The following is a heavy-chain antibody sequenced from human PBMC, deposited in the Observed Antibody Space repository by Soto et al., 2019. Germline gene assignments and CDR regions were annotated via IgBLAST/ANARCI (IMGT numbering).Heavy chain of an antibody. J-gene: IGHJ3*02. CDR2: FDPEDGET. V-gene: IGHV1-24*01. Sequence: QVQLVQSGAEVKKPGASVKVSCKVSGYTLTELSMHWVRQAPGKGLEWMGGFDPEDGETIYAQKFQGRVTMTEDTCTATACRGRSSVRSGGTAVDCCATGGGSGWYGGAFDIWGQGTMVTVSS. CDR3: ATGGGSGWYGGAFDI. D-gene: IGHD6-19*01. CDR1: GYTLTELS.